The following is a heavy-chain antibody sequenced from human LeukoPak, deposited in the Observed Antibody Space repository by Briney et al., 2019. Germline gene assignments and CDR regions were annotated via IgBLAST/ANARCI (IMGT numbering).Heavy chain of an antibody. J-gene: IGHJ4*02. Sequence: GGFLRLSCAVSGITLSNYGMSWVRQAPGKGLEWVAGIGDSGGRTNYADSVKGRFTISRDNPKNTLYLQMNSLRAEDTAVYFCAKRGVVIRVILVGFHKEAYYFDSWGQGALVTVSS. V-gene: IGHV3-23*01. CDR2: IGDSGGRT. D-gene: IGHD3-22*01. CDR1: GITLSNYG. CDR3: AKRGVVIRVILVGFHKEAYYFDS.